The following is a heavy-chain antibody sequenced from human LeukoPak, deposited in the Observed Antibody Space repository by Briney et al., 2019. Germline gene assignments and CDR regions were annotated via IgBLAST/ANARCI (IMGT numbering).Heavy chain of an antibody. CDR1: GYTLNGYY. CDR2: INPNSGGT. CDR3: ASLPVSGSYGAFDI. J-gene: IGHJ3*02. D-gene: IGHD1-26*01. Sequence: ASVMVSCKASGYTLNGYYMHWVRQAPGQGLEWMGWINPNSGGTNYAQKFQGRVTMTRDTSISTAYMELSRLRSDDTAVYYCASLPVSGSYGAFDIWGQGTMVTVSS. V-gene: IGHV1-2*02.